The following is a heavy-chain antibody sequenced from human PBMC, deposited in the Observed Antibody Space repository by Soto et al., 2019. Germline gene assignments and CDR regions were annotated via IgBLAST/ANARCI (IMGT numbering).Heavy chain of an antibody. Sequence: QVQLQQWGAGLLKPSETLSLTCAVYGGSFSGYYWSWIRQPPGKGREWIGEINHRGSTNYNPSLKRGVTISVDTPKNHFSLQLSSVNAADTAVYYCARGHDSLTGYKSYYYYYMDVWGKGTTVTVSS. J-gene: IGHJ6*03. V-gene: IGHV4-34*01. CDR1: GGSFSGYY. CDR2: INHRGST. D-gene: IGHD3-9*01. CDR3: ARGHDSLTGYKSYYYYYMDV.